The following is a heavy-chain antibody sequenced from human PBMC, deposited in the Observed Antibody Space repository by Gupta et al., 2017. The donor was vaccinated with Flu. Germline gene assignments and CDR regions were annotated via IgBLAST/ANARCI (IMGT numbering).Heavy chain of an antibody. CDR1: GFTFSSFN. J-gene: IGHJ4*02. D-gene: IGHD6-25*01. CDR2: ITSSSSYI. Sequence: EVKLLESGGGLAKPGGSMRLSCAVSGFTFSSFNMNWVRQAPGKVLEWVSSITSSSSYIYYADSVKGRFTVSRDNSKNSLYLHMNSVRVEDAAVYYCVRDWSTTWQRGNYFDYWGQGTLVSVSS. V-gene: IGHV3-21*02. CDR3: VRDWSTTWQRGNYFDY.